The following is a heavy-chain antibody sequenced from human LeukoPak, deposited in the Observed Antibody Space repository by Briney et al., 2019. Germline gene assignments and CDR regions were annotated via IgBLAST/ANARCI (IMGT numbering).Heavy chain of an antibody. J-gene: IGHJ4*02. D-gene: IGHD5-18*01. CDR3: ARGFNSYGSYYFDY. CDR2: IYYSGNT. CDR1: GGSISSYY. V-gene: IGHV4-59*01. Sequence: NPSETLSLTCTVSGGSISSYYWSWIRQPPGKGLEWIGYIYYSGNTNYNPSLKSRVTISVDTSKNQFSLKLSSVTAADTAVYYCARGFNSYGSYYFDYWGQGTLVTVSS.